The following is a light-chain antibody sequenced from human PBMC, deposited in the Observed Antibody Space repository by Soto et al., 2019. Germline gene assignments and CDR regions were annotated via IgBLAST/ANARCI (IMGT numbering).Light chain of an antibody. J-gene: IGKJ4*01. Sequence: EIVLTQSPCTLSLSPGERATLSCRASPSVSNSLAWYQHKPGQAPRLLIYDASNRATGVPTRFSGSGSGTDFTLTISSLEPEDFAVYYCQQRNKWPPVTFGGGTKVDIK. CDR1: PSVSNS. CDR3: QQRNKWPPVT. V-gene: IGKV3-11*01. CDR2: DAS.